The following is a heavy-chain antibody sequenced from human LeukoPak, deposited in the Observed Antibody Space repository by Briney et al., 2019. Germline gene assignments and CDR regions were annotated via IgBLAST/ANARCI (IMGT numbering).Heavy chain of an antibody. Sequence: PSETLSLTCTVSGGSISSYYWNWIRQPPGKGLEWIGRIHTSGSTNYNPSLKSRVTMSLDTSKNQFSLKLTSVTAADTAVFYCAGTQHGELDYWGQGVLVTVSS. J-gene: IGHJ4*02. CDR2: IHTSGST. CDR3: AGTQHGELDY. V-gene: IGHV4-4*07. D-gene: IGHD1-7*01. CDR1: GGSISSYY.